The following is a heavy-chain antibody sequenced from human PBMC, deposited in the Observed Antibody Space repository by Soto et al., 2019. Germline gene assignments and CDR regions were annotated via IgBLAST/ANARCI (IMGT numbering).Heavy chain of an antibody. D-gene: IGHD4-17*01. J-gene: IGHJ5*02. Sequence: PSETLSLTCTVSGGSISSGGYYWSWIRQHPGKGLEWIGYIYYSGSTYYNPSLKSRVTISVDTSKNQFSLKLSSVTAADTAVYYCAREGSTGFGDYAWFDPWGQGTLVTVSS. V-gene: IGHV4-31*03. CDR2: IYYSGST. CDR3: AREGSTGFGDYAWFDP. CDR1: GGSISSGGYY.